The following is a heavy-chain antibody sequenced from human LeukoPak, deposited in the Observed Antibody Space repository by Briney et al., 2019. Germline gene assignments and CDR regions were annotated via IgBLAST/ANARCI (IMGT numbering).Heavy chain of an antibody. J-gene: IGHJ4*02. V-gene: IGHV3-30*18. CDR1: GFTLSSYG. D-gene: IGHD1-1*01. CDR3: AKGTAVDRQYFEN. CDR2: ISYEGSNK. Sequence: XXXAWGFTLSSYGMHGVRQAPGKGVEGVAVISYEGSNKYYADSVKGRFTISRDNSNTTLYLQMNSLRAEDTAVYYCAKGTAVDRQYFENWGQGTLVTVSS.